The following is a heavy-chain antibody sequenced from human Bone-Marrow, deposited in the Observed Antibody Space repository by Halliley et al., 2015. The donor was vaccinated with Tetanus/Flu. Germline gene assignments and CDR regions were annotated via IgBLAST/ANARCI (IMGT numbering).Heavy chain of an antibody. Sequence: TLSLTCTVSGGSISSYYWSWIRQPPGKGLEWIGYIYYSGSTNYNPSLKSRVTISVDRSKNQFSLKLRSVTAADTAVYFCARHEGYNYGYSPDDYYYYGLDVWGQGTTVTVSS. CDR3: ARHEGYNYGYSPDDYYYYGLDV. CDR2: IYYSGST. V-gene: IGHV4-59*08. CDR1: GGSISSYY. J-gene: IGHJ6*02. D-gene: IGHD5-18*01.